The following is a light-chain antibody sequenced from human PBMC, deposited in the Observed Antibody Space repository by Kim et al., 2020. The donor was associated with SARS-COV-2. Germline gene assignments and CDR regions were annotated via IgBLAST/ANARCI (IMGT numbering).Light chain of an antibody. V-gene: IGLV4-69*01. CDR3: QTWGTGIRV. Sequence: ASVKLACTLSSGHGSDAIAWHQQQPEKGPRYLMKLNSDGSHSKGDGIPDRFSGSSSGAERYLTISSLQSEDEADYYCQTWGTGIRVFGGGTQLTVL. CDR2: LNSDGSH. J-gene: IGLJ3*02. CDR1: SGHGSDA.